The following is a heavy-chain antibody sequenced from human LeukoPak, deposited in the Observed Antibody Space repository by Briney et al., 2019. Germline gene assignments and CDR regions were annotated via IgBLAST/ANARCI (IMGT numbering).Heavy chain of an antibody. V-gene: IGHV1-2*06. CDR3: ARGGLRYYDSSGYQVYY. J-gene: IGHJ4*02. CDR1: GYTFTGYY. Sequence: ASVKVSCKASGYTFTGYYMHWVRQPPAQGLEWMGRINPNSGGTNYAQKFQGRVTMTRDTSISTAYMELSRLRSDDTAVYYCARGGLRYYDSSGYQVYYWGQGTLVTVSS. CDR2: INPNSGGT. D-gene: IGHD3-22*01.